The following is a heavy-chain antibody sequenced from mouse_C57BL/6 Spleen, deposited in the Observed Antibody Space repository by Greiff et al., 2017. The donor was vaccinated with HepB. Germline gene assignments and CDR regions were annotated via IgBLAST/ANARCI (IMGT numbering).Heavy chain of an antibody. V-gene: IGHV1-55*01. D-gene: IGHD2-1*01. CDR2: IYPGSGST. J-gene: IGHJ4*01. CDR3: ARGGNYRYYAMDY. CDR1: GYTFPSYW. Sequence: QVQLQQPGAELVKPGASVKMSCKASGYTFPSYWITWVKQRPGQGLEWIGDIYPGSGSTNYNEKFKSKATLTVDTSSSTAYMQLSSLTSEDSAVYYCARGGNYRYYAMDYWGQGTSVTVSS.